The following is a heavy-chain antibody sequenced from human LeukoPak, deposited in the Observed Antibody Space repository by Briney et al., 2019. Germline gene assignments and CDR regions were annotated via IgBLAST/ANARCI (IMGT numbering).Heavy chain of an antibody. CDR3: AKLGALFDY. J-gene: IGHJ4*02. D-gene: IGHD7-27*01. V-gene: IGHV3-23*01. CDR2: ISGRGGST. CDR1: GFSFSGYS. Sequence: GGSLRLSCAASGFSFSGYSMTWVRQAPGTGLEWVSGISGRGGSTEYADSVKGRFTISRDNSKNTLYLQMNTLRAEDTAVYYCAKLGALFDYWGQGTLVTVSS.